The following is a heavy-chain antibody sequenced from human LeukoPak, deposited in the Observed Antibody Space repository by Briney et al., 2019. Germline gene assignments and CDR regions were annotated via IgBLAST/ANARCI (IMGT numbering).Heavy chain of an antibody. CDR3: TRSGYRHPYHFDS. CDR1: GFTVSSNY. CDR2: IYSGGST. V-gene: IGHV3-53*01. Sequence: GGSLRLSCAASGFTVSSNYMSWVRQAPGKGLEWVSVIYSGGSTYYADSVKGRFTISRDNSKNTLYLQMNSLRAEDTAIYYCTRSGYRHPYHFDSWGQGTLVTVSS. D-gene: IGHD3-22*01. J-gene: IGHJ4*02.